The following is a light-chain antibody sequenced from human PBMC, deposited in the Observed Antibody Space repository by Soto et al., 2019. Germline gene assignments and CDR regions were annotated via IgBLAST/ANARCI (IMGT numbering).Light chain of an antibody. V-gene: IGKV1D-12*01. Sequence: DIQMTQSPSSVSASVGDRVTITCRASQGIRSWLAWYQQRPGKAPKLLISAASSLQSAVPSRFSGRGSGTAFTLTISSLQPDDFATYYCQQSDTFPATFGGGTKVEIK. CDR3: QQSDTFPAT. CDR1: QGIRSW. CDR2: AAS. J-gene: IGKJ4*01.